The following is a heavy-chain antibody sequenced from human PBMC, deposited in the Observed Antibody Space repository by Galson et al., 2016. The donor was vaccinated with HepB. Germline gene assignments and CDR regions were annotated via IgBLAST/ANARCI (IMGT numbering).Heavy chain of an antibody. J-gene: IGHJ5*02. CDR2: ISWNSNNI. D-gene: IGHD3-10*01. CDR1: GFPFDDYA. CDR3: AKDRAHYYGSGSFNYFDP. Sequence: SLRLSCAASGFPFDDYAMHWVRQAPGKGLEWVSAISWNSNNIAYADSVKGRFTISRDNAKNSLYLQINSLRTEDTAFYYCAKDRAHYYGSGSFNYFDPWGQGTLVTVSS. V-gene: IGHV3-9*01.